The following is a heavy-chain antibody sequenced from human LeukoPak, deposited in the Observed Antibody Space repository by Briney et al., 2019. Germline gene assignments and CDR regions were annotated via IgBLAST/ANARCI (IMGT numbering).Heavy chain of an antibody. CDR3: AREPPYWYFDL. J-gene: IGHJ2*01. CDR1: GGSISSGSYH. CDR2: IYTSGST. V-gene: IGHV4-61*02. Sequence: PSETLSLTCTVSGGSISSGSYHWSWIRQPAGKGLEWIGRIYTSGSTNYNPSLKSRVTISVDTSKNQFSLKLSSVTAADTAVYYCAREPPYWYFDLWGRGTLVTVSS.